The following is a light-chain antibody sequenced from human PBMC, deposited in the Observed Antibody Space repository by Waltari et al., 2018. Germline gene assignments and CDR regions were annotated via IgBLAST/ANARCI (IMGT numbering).Light chain of an antibody. CDR1: SSNIGSQY. J-gene: IGLJ3*02. Sequence: QSVLTQTPSASGTPGQRVTISCSGSSSNIGSQYVYWYQQLPGTAPHLLIYKNDQRPSGVPDRFSGSKSGTSASLAISGLRSEDEADYYCATWDDRLSGWLFGGGTKLTAL. V-gene: IGLV1-47*01. CDR2: KND. CDR3: ATWDDRLSGWL.